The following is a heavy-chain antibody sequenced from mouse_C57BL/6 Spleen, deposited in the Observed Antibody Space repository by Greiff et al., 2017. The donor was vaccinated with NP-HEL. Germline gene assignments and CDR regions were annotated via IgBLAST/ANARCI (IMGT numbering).Heavy chain of an antibody. D-gene: IGHD1-1*01. CDR1: GFTFSNYW. V-gene: IGHV6-3*01. J-gene: IGHJ2*01. CDR3: TGMGYYYGSSYVDY. CDR2: IRLKSDNYAT. Sequence: EVNVVESGGGLVQPGGSMKLSCVASGFTFSNYWMNWVRQSPEKGLEWVAQIRLKSDNYATHYAESVKGRFTISRDDSKSSVYLQMNNLRAEDTGIYYCTGMGYYYGSSYVDYWGQGTTLTVSS.